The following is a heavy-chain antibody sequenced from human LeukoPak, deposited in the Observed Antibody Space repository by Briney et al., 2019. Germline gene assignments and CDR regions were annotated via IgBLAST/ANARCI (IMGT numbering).Heavy chain of an antibody. D-gene: IGHD3-10*01. CDR3: ASGITMIRGPTDYYGMDV. CDR1: GFTFSSYS. V-gene: IGHV3-33*08. Sequence: GGSLRLSCAASGFTFSSYSMNWVRQAPGKGLEWVAVIWYDGSNKYYADSVKGRFTISRDNSKNTLYLQMNSLRAEDTAVYYCASGITMIRGPTDYYGMDVWGKGTTVTVSS. J-gene: IGHJ6*04. CDR2: IWYDGSNK.